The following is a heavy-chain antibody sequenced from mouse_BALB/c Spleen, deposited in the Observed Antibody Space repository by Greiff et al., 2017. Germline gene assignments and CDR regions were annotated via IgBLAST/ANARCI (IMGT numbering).Heavy chain of an antibody. CDR3: ARRAFYAMDD. D-gene: IGHD3-3*01. CDR1: GFNIKDTY. CDR2: IDPANGNT. J-gene: IGHJ4*01. Sequence: VQLKESGAELVKPGASVKLSCTASGFNIKDTYMHWVKQRPEQGLEWIGRIDPANGNTKYDPKFQGKATITADTSSNTAYLQLSSLTSEDTAVYYCARRAFYAMDDWGQGTSVTVSS. V-gene: IGHV14-3*02.